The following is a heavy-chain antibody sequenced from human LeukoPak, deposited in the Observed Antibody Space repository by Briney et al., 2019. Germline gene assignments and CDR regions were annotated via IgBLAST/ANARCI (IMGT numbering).Heavy chain of an antibody. CDR3: ARHRSSSWYTGDDYYYYYYMDV. V-gene: IGHV4-4*09. D-gene: IGHD6-13*01. J-gene: IGHJ6*03. CDR1: GGSISSYY. Sequence: PSETLSLTCTVSGGSISSYYWSWIRQPPGKGLEWIGYIYTSGSTNYNPSLKSRVTISVDTSKNQFSLKLSSVTAADTAVYYCARHRSSSWYTGDDYYYYYYMDVWGKGTTVTVSS. CDR2: IYTSGST.